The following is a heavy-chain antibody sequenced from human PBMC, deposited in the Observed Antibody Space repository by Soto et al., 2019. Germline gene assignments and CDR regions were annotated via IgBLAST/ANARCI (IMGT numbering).Heavy chain of an antibody. Sequence: QVQLVQSGAEVKKPGASVKVSCKASGYIFTNYIIAWVRQAPGQGLEWMGRISDHNGNAIYAQILQDRVTMTTDTSTNTAYMELRSLKCDDTAVYYCARAQGSYHYFFDSWGQGTLVTVSS. D-gene: IGHD3-16*02. V-gene: IGHV1-18*01. CDR2: ISDHNGNA. J-gene: IGHJ4*02. CDR3: ARAQGSYHYFFDS. CDR1: GYIFTNYI.